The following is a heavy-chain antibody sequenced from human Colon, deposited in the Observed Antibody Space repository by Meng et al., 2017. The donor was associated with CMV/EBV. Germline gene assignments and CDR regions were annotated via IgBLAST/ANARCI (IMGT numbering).Heavy chain of an antibody. D-gene: IGHD4-17*01. CDR3: ASNYGDYVLGPLDY. V-gene: IGHV3-30*19. CDR2: ISYDGSNE. Sequence: GESLKISCAASGFTFSTYGMHWVRQAPGKGLEWVAVISYDGSNEYYADSVKGRFTISRDNSKNTLYLQMNSLRADDTAVYYCASNYGDYVLGPLDYWGQGTLVTVSS. CDR1: GFTFSTYG. J-gene: IGHJ4*02.